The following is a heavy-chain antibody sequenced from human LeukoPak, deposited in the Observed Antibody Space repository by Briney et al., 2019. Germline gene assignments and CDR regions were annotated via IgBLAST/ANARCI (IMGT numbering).Heavy chain of an antibody. V-gene: IGHV4-59*08. D-gene: IGHD1-26*01. Sequence: PSETLSLTCSVSGGALTNYHWSWIRLPPGKGLEWIGVISHTGSTTYHPSLSSRVSMSVAASKKEFSLNLTSVTAADTAVYYCARHPHRGWERSWFDPWGQGILVTVSS. CDR1: GGALTNYH. J-gene: IGHJ5*02. CDR2: ISHTGST. CDR3: ARHPHRGWERSWFDP.